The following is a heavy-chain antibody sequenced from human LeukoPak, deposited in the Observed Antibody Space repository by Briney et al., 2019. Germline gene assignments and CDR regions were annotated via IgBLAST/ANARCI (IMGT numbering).Heavy chain of an antibody. CDR2: IYYSGST. J-gene: IGHJ4*02. CDR1: GGSISSYY. CDR3: ARGYSYGLPFDY. D-gene: IGHD5-18*01. Sequence: PSETLSLTCTVSGGSISSYYWSWIRQPPGKGLEWIGYIYYSGSTNYNPSLKSRVTISVDTSKNQFSLKLSSVTAADTAVYYCARGYSYGLPFDYWGRGTLVTVFS. V-gene: IGHV4-59*01.